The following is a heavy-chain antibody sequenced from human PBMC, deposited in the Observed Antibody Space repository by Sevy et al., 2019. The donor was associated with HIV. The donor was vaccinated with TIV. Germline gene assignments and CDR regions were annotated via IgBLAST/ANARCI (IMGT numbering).Heavy chain of an antibody. J-gene: IGHJ5*02. D-gene: IGHD6-6*01. V-gene: IGHV4-59*01. Sequence: SETRSLTCTVSGGSISSYYWSWIRQPPGKGLEWIGYIYYSGSTNYNPSLKSRVTISVDTSKNQFSLKLSSVTAADTAVYYRARDSSSSKRGINWFDPWGQGTLVTVSS. CDR1: GGSISSYY. CDR3: ARDSSSSKRGINWFDP. CDR2: IYYSGST.